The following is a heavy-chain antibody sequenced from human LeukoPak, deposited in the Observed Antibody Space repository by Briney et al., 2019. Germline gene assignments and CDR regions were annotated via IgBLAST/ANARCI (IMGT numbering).Heavy chain of an antibody. V-gene: IGHV4-38-2*02. J-gene: IGHJ4*02. CDR1: GYSISSCYY. D-gene: IGHD2-15*01. CDR3: ARDICGGGGCYSAVY. CDR2: IYHSGST. Sequence: PSETLSLTCTVSGYSISSCYYWGWIRQPPGEGLEWIGSIYHSGSTYYNPSLKSRVTISVDTSKNQFSLKLSSVTAADTAVYYCARDICGGGGCYSAVYWGQGTLVTVSS.